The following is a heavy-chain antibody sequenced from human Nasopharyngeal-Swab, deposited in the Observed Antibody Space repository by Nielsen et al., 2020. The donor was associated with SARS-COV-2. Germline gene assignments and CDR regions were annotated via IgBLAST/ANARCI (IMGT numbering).Heavy chain of an antibody. V-gene: IGHV5-51*01. Sequence: GESLKISCQGSGYRFPSYWIGWLRQMPGKGLEWMGIIYPGDSETRYSPSFQGQVTISADQSINTAYLQWSSLKASDTAMYFCARGGQPFYYYYMDVWGKGTTVTVSS. CDR2: IYPGDSET. J-gene: IGHJ6*03. CDR1: GYRFPSYW. CDR3: ARGGQPFYYYYMDV. D-gene: IGHD3-16*01.